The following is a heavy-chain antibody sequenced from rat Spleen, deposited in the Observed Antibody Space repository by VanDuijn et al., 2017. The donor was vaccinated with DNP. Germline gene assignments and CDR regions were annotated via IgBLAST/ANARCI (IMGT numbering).Heavy chain of an antibody. CDR2: INTDGGIT. V-gene: IGHV5-58*01. CDR1: GFTFNNYW. Sequence: EVQLVETGGALVQPGRSLKFSCVASGFTFNNYWMYWFRQAPGKGVEWVASINTDGGITYYPESVKGRFTISRDNAENTVYLQMNSLRYEDTATYYCARITTDYWGQGVMVTVSS. J-gene: IGHJ2*01. D-gene: IGHD1-10*01. CDR3: ARITTDY.